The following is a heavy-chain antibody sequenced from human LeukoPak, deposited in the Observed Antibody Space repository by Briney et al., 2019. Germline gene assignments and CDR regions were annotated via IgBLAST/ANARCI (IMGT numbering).Heavy chain of an antibody. V-gene: IGHV3-7*01. J-gene: IGHJ6*02. CDR3: ARDVSYYDSSGYYYDYYYGMDV. Sequence: GGSLRLSCAASGFTFSSYWMRWVRQAPGKGLGWVANIKQDGSEKYYVDSVKGRFTISRDNAKNSLYLQMNSLRAEDTAVYYCARDVSYYDSSGYYYDYYYGMDVWGQGTTVTVSS. CDR1: GFTFSSYW. CDR2: IKQDGSEK. D-gene: IGHD3-22*01.